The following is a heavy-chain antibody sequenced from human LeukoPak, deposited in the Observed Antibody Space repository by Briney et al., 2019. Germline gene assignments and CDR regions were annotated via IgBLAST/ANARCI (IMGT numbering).Heavy chain of an antibody. CDR1: GFTFRNYW. CDR2: IKEDGSEK. Sequence: PGGSLRLSCAASGFTFRNYWMSWVRQAPGKGLEWVANIKEDGSEKNYVDSVKGRFTISRDNADNSLSLQMSSLRVEDTAVYYCATRLGWGQGTPVTVSS. CDR3: ATRLG. J-gene: IGHJ4*02. V-gene: IGHV3-7*01.